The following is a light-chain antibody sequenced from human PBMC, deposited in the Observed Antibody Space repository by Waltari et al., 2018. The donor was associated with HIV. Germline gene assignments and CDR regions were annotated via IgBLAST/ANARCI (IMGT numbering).Light chain of an antibody. V-gene: IGKV1-39*01. J-gene: IGKJ2*01. CDR2: AAS. Sequence: DIQMTHSPSSLSASVGDRVTIICRASQSIGNYLNWYHQKSGTAPELLIYAASSLQSGVPSRFSGSGSGTDFTLTITSLQPEDFATYYCQQSSSSPPTFSQGTKVEI. CDR3: QQSSSSPPT. CDR1: QSIGNY.